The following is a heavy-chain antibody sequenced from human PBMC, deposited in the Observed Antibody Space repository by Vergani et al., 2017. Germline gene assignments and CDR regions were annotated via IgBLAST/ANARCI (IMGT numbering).Heavy chain of an antibody. V-gene: IGHV4-31*03. D-gene: IGHD3-16*02. Sequence: QVQLQESGPGLVKPSQTLSLTCTVSGGSISSGGYYWSWIRQHPGKGLEWIGYIYYSGSTYYNPSLKSRVTISVDTSKNQFSLKLSSVTAADTAVYYCARAGHYDYIWGSYRWNWFDPWGQGTLVTVSS. CDR3: ARAGHYDYIWGSYRWNWFDP. J-gene: IGHJ5*02. CDR1: GGSISSGGYY. CDR2: IYYSGST.